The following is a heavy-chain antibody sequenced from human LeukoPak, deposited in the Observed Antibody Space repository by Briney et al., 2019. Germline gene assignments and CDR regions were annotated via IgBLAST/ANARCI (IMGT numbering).Heavy chain of an antibody. CDR3: ATGYSGYRRSYYYGMDV. CDR1: GFTVSSNY. V-gene: IGHV3-53*04. J-gene: IGHJ6*02. D-gene: IGHD5-12*01. Sequence: GSLRLSCAASGFTVSSNYMTWVRQAPGKGLEWVSLIYTDGSTYYADSVKGRFTISRHNSKNTLYIQMNSLGADDTAVYYCATGYSGYRRSYYYGMDVWGQGTTVTVSS. CDR2: IYTDGST.